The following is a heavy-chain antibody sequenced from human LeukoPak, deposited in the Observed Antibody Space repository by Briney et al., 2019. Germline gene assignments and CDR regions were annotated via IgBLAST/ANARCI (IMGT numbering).Heavy chain of an antibody. J-gene: IGHJ4*02. CDR1: GGSFSGDY. V-gene: IGHV4-34*01. CDR3: ARVRGRPRPGVRGVIAYFDY. D-gene: IGHD3-10*01. Sequence: SETLSLTCAVYGGSFSGDYWSWIRQPPGKGLEWIGEINHSGSTNYNPSLKRRVTISVDTSKNQFSLKLSSVTAADTAVYYCARVRGRPRPGVRGVIAYFDYWGQGTLVTVSS. CDR2: INHSGST.